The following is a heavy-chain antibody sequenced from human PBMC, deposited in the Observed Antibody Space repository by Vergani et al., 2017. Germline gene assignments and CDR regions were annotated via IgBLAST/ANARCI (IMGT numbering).Heavy chain of an antibody. CDR2: ISSSGSTI. CDR3: ARHADDYGDYGGFDP. V-gene: IGHV3-48*03. D-gene: IGHD4-17*01. J-gene: IGHJ5*02. CDR1: GFTFSSYE. Sequence: EVQLVESGGGLVQPGGSLRLSCAASGFTFSSYEMNWVRQAPGKGLEWVSYISSSGSTIYYADSVKGRFTISRDNAKNSLYLQMNSLRAEDTAVYYCARHADDYGDYGGFDPWGQGTLVTVSS.